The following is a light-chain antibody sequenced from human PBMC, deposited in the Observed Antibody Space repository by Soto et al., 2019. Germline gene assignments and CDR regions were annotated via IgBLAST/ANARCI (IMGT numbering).Light chain of an antibody. CDR3: CSYAGSSTLI. J-gene: IGLJ1*01. Sequence: QSVLTQPASVSGSPGQSITISCTGTSSDVGSYNLVSWYQQHPGKAPKLMIYEVSKRPSGVSNRFSGSKSGNTASLTISGFQAEDEADNYCCSYAGSSTLIFGTGTKVTVL. CDR2: EVS. CDR1: SSDVGSYNL. V-gene: IGLV2-23*02.